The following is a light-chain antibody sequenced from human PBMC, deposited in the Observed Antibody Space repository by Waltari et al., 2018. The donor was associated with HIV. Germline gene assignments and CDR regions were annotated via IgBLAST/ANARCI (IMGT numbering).Light chain of an antibody. J-gene: IGLJ2*01. CDR1: SSDVGGYTY. CDR3: SSYTSSSTVV. CDR2: EVS. V-gene: IGLV2-14*01. Sequence: QSALTQPASVSGSPGQSITISCTGPSSDVGGYTYVSWYQQHPGKAPNLMIYEVSNRPSGVSNRFSGSKSGNTASLTISGLQAEDEADYYCSSYTSSSTVVFGGGTKLTVL.